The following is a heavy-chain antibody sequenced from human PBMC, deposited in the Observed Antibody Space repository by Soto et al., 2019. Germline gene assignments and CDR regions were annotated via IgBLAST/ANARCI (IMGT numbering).Heavy chain of an antibody. CDR2: ISSSSSYT. CDR1: GFTFSDYY. V-gene: IGHV3-11*06. Sequence: NPGGSLRLSGAASGFTFSDYYMSWIRQAPGKGQEWVSYISSSSSYTNYADFVKGRFTISRDNAKNSLYLQMNSLRAEDTAVYYFARVLYYYGSGSYYNSPGGMDVWGQGTTVTVSS. D-gene: IGHD3-10*01. J-gene: IGHJ6*02. CDR3: ARVLYYYGSGSYYNSPGGMDV.